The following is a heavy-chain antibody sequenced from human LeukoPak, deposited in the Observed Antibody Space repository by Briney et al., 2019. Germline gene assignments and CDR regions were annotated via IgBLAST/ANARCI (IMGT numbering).Heavy chain of an antibody. CDR3: AKLLVPTRLFDAFDI. CDR1: GFTFTTYA. CDR2: ISGSGGST. D-gene: IGHD2-8*02. V-gene: IGHV3-23*01. Sequence: PGGSLRLSCAASGFTFTTYAITWVRQAPGKGLEWVSTISGSGGSTYYADFVKGRFTISRDSSKNTLYLQMNSLRAEDTAIYYCAKLLVPTRLFDAFDIWGQGTMVTVSS. J-gene: IGHJ3*02.